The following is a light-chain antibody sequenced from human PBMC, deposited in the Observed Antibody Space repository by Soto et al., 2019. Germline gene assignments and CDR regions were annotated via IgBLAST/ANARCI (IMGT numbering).Light chain of an antibody. CDR1: QGMSSW. V-gene: IGKV1D-12*01. CDR2: GPS. CDR3: QQPNTFPLT. J-gene: IGKJ4*01. Sequence: DIQMTQSQSSMSAFVGDSVTIXXRASQGMSSWLAWYQQKPGKAPKLXMFGPSSLQSGVPSRFSGSGSGTNFTLTINSLQPEDFATYYCQQPNTFPLTFGGGTKVDIK.